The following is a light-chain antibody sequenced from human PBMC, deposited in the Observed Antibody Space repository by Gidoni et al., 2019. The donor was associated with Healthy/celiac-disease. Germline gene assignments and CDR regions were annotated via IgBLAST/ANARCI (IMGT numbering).Light chain of an antibody. CDR1: STNIGSGYD. Sequence: SVLTPPPSLSGAPGQRVTISCTGSSTNIGSGYDAHWYQQLHGTAPKLLIYGNSNRPSGVPDRFSGSKSGTSASLAITGLQAEDEADYYCQSYDSSLSGSVVFGGGTKLTVL. CDR3: QSYDSSLSGSVV. CDR2: GNS. J-gene: IGLJ2*01. V-gene: IGLV1-40*01.